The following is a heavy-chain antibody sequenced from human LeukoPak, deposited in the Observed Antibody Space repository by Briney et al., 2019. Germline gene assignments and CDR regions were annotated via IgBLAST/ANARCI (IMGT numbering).Heavy chain of an antibody. D-gene: IGHD6-13*01. J-gene: IGHJ4*02. CDR1: GFTFSSYG. V-gene: IGHV3-33*01. CDR3: ARDKSDSSSWHPLTG. Sequence: GGSLRLSCAASGFTFSSYGMHWVRQAPGEGLEWVAVIWYDGSNKYYADSVKGRFTISRDNSKNTLYLQMNSLRAEDTAVYYCARDKSDSSSWHPLTGWGQGTLVTVSS. CDR2: IWYDGSNK.